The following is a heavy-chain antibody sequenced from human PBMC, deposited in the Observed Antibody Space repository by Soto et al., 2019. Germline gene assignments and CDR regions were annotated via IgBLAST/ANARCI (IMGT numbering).Heavy chain of an antibody. D-gene: IGHD3-22*01. J-gene: IGHJ4*02. Sequence: SDTLSLTCSFSGCFISNTTYYGSCFRQAPGKGLEWVVSIYFSGSGTSHYNPSLKIRVTISVDTSKNQFSLKLTSLTAADTAVYSCARPRYSFGTRRYYPFDSWGKGTRVTVST. CDR3: ARPRYSFGTRRYYPFDS. V-gene: IGHV4-39*01. CDR1: GCFISNTTYY. CDR2: IYFSGSGTS.